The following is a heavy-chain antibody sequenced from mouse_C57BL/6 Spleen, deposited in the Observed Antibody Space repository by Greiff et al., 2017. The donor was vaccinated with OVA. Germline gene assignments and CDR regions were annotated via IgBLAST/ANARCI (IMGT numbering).Heavy chain of an antibody. CDR1: GYTFTDYN. CDR3: AREGTAQATFYAMDY. J-gene: IGHJ4*01. Sequence: EVQLHQSGPELVKPGASVKMSCKASGYTFTDYNMHWVKQSHGKSLEWIGYINPNNGGTSYNQKFKGKATLTVNKSSSTAYMELRSLTSEDSAVYYCAREGTAQATFYAMDYWGQGTSVTVSS. CDR2: INPNNGGT. D-gene: IGHD3-2*02. V-gene: IGHV1-22*01.